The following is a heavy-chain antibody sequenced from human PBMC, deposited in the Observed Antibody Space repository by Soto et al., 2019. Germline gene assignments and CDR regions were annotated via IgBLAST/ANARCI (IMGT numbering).Heavy chain of an antibody. J-gene: IGHJ4*02. CDR1: GLTFSGYY. V-gene: IGHV3-11*05. Sequence: QVQLVESGGGLVKPGGSLRLSCAASGLTFSGYYMSWIRQAPGKGLECISYISSSGDRTKYADSEKGRFTISRDNAKKSLYLQMNSLRAEDTAVYYCVRETSYHFDNWGQGTLVTVSS. D-gene: IGHD2-2*01. CDR2: ISSSGDRT. CDR3: VRETSYHFDN.